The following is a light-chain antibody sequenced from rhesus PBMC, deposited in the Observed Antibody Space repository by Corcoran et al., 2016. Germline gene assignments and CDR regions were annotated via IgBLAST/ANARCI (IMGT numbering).Light chain of an antibody. CDR3: LQYSSSPFT. Sequence: DIQMTQSPSSLSASVGDTVTITCRASQSISSWLDWYQQKPGKAPKLLIYKASSLQSGVPSRFSGSGSGTDFTLTISSLQPDDFATYYCLQYSSSPFTFSPGAKLDIK. V-gene: IGKV1-22*01. CDR1: QSISSW. J-gene: IGKJ3*01. CDR2: KAS.